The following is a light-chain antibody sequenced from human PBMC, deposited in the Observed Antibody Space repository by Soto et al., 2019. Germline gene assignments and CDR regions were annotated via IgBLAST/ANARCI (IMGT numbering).Light chain of an antibody. CDR3: CSYSGSYTLVV. V-gene: IGLV2-11*01. CDR2: DVS. J-gene: IGLJ2*01. Sequence: QSALTQPRSVSGSPGQSVTISCTGPSSDVGGYNYVSWYQQHPGKAPKLMIYDVSKRPSGVPDRFSGSKSGKTASLTISGLQAEYDADYYCCSYSGSYTLVVFGGGTKLTVL. CDR1: SSDVGGYNY.